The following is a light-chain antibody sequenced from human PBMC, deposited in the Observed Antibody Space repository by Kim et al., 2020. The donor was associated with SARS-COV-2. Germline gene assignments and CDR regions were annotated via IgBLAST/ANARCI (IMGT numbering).Light chain of an antibody. CDR1: QSISNK. CDR2: SAS. J-gene: IGKJ2*01. V-gene: IGKV3-15*01. Sequence: LSVSPGERVTLSCRSSQSISNKLAWLQQKPGQAPRLLIFSASTRATGIPARFSGSGSETEFTLTISSLQPEDFAVYYCQQYSNWYTFGQGTQLEIK. CDR3: QQYSNWYT.